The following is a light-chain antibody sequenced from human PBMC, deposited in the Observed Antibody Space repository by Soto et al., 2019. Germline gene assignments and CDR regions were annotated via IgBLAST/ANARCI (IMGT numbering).Light chain of an antibody. CDR3: SSYTSSSLYV. Sequence: QLVLTQPASVSGSPGQSITISCAGTSSDVGDYNYVSWYQQHPGKAPKLMIYDVSNRPSGVSNRFSGSKSANTASLTISGLQAEDEADYYCSSYTSSSLYVFGTGTKLTVL. CDR1: SSDVGDYNY. J-gene: IGLJ1*01. V-gene: IGLV2-14*01. CDR2: DVS.